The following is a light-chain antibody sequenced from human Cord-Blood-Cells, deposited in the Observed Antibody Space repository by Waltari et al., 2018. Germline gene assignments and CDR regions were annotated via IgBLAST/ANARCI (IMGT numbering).Light chain of an antibody. CDR3: QQYYSTPWT. J-gene: IGKJ1*01. CDR2: WAS. CDR1: QSVLYSSNNKNY. Sequence: DIVMTQSPDSLAVSLGERATINCKSSQSVLYSSNNKNYVAWYHQRPGQPPKLLIYWASTGESGVPDRFSGSGSGTDFTLTISSLQAEDVAVYYCQQYYSTPWTFGQGTKVEIK. V-gene: IGKV4-1*01.